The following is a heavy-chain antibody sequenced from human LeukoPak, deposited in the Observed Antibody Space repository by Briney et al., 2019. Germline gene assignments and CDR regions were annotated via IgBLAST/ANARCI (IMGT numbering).Heavy chain of an antibody. D-gene: IGHD6-19*01. CDR2: ISYDGSNK. J-gene: IGHJ4*02. CDR1: GFTFSSYG. Sequence: PGRSLRLSCAASGFTFSSYGMHWVRQAPGKGLEWGAVISYDGSNKYYADSVKGRFTISRDNSKNTLYLQMNSLRAEDTAVYYCAKDRGSGWYEEPFHGGFDYWGQGTLVTVSS. V-gene: IGHV3-30*18. CDR3: AKDRGSGWYEEPFHGGFDY.